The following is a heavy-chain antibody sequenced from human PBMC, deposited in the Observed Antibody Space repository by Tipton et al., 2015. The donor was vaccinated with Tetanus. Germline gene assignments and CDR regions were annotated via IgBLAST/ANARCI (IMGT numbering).Heavy chain of an antibody. CDR1: GFTFSSSG. CDR3: ARQWDSVGLSAFDI. V-gene: IGHV3-33*01. Sequence: SLRLSCAASGFTFSSSGMHWVRQAPGKGLEWVSFIWNDGRNKDYADSVKGRFTISRDNSKNTVYLQMSSLRAEDTAVYYCARQWDSVGLSAFDIWGQGTLVTVSS. J-gene: IGHJ3*02. D-gene: IGHD1-26*01. CDR2: IWNDGRNK.